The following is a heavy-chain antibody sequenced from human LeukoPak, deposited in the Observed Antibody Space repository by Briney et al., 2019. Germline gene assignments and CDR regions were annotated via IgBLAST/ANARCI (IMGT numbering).Heavy chain of an antibody. D-gene: IGHD5-12*01. V-gene: IGHV1-8*01. Sequence: ASVKVSCKASGYTFTSYDINWVRQATGQGLEWMGWMNPNSGTTGYAHKFQGRVTMTRNNSTTTAYMQLSSLRSEDTAVYYCARGGGNSGYDWGYWGQGTLATVSA. CDR2: MNPNSGTT. CDR3: ARGGGNSGYDWGY. J-gene: IGHJ4*02. CDR1: GYTFTSYD.